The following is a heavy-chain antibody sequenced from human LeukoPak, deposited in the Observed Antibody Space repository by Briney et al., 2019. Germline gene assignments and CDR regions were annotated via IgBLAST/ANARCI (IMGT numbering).Heavy chain of an antibody. D-gene: IGHD2-8*01. J-gene: IGHJ3*02. V-gene: IGHV4-59*12. CDR1: GGSITTYY. CDR2: SGNT. CDR3: ARLRLRFKRNGQSTSYEAVDI. Sequence: SETLSLTCTVSGGSITTYYWSWIRQPPGKGLEWIGYSGNTDYNPSLKSRVTMSVDTFINQFSLKLSSVTAADTAVYYCARLRLRFKRNGQSTSYEAVDIWGQGTVVTVSS.